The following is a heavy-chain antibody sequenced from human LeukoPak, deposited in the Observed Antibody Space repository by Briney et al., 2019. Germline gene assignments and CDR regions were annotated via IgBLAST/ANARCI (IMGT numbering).Heavy chain of an antibody. J-gene: IGHJ4*01. Sequence: SETLSLTCAVYGGSFSGYYWSWIRQPPGKGLEWIGEINHSGSTNYNPSLKSRVTISVDTSKNQFSLKLSSVTAADTAVYYCARALQLWSRGVLGYWGQEPWSPSPQ. CDR1: GGSFSGYY. CDR3: ARALQLWSRGVLGY. D-gene: IGHD5-18*01. CDR2: INHSGST. V-gene: IGHV4-34*01.